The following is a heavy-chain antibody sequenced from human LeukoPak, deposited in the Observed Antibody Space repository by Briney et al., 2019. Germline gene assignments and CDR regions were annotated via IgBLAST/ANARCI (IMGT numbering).Heavy chain of an antibody. CDR2: ISGSGGST. CDR3: AKDQSIAPALGPDAFDI. CDR1: GFTFSSYG. V-gene: IGHV3-23*01. Sequence: GGSLRLSCAASGFTFSSYGMHWVRQAPGKGLEWVSAISGSGGSTYYADSVKGRFTISRDNSKNTLYLQMNSLRAEDTAVYYCAKDQSIAPALGPDAFDIWGQGTMVTVSS. D-gene: IGHD6-6*01. J-gene: IGHJ3*02.